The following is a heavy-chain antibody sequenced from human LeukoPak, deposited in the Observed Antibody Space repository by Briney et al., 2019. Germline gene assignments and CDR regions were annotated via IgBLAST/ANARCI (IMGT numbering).Heavy chain of an antibody. V-gene: IGHV1-69*13. D-gene: IGHD5-12*01. CDR1: GGTFSSYA. Sequence: ASVKVSCKASGGTFSSYAISWVRQAPGQGLEWMGGIIPIFGTANYAQKFQGRVTITADESTSTAYMELSSLRSEDTAVYYCARGDGYSGYVTHWGQGTLVTDSS. J-gene: IGHJ4*02. CDR3: ARGDGYSGYVTH. CDR2: IIPIFGTA.